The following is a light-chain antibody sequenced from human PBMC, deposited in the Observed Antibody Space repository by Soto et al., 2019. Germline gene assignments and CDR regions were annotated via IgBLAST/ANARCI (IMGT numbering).Light chain of an antibody. Sequence: QPVLTQPPSASGTPGQRVTISCSGSSSNIGSNTVNWYQQLPGTAPKLLIYSNNQRPSGVPDRFSGSKSGTSASLAISGLPSEDEADYYGAAWDDSLNGPVFGGGTQLTVL. CDR2: SNN. J-gene: IGLJ7*01. V-gene: IGLV1-44*01. CDR1: SSNIGSNT. CDR3: AAWDDSLNGPV.